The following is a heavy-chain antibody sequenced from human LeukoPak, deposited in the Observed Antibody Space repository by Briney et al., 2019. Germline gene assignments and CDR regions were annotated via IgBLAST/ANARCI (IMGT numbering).Heavy chain of an antibody. CDR1: GYTFISYA. D-gene: IGHD3-10*01. Sequence: ASVKVSCKASGYTFISYAMNWVRQAPGQGLEWMGWISAYNGNTNYAQKLQGRVTMTTDTSTSTAYMELRSLRSDDTAVYYCARNRVLPDYWGQGTLVTVSS. J-gene: IGHJ4*02. CDR2: ISAYNGNT. V-gene: IGHV1-18*01. CDR3: ARNRVLPDY.